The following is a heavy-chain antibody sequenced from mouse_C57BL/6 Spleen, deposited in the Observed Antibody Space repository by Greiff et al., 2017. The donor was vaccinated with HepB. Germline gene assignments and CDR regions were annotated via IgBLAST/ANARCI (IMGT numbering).Heavy chain of an antibody. CDR3: ARDARGYFGAMDY. CDR2: INYDGSST. J-gene: IGHJ4*01. Sequence: EVQLQESEGGLVQPGSSMKLSCTASGFTFSDYYMAWVRQVPEKGLEWVANINYDGSSTYYLDSLKSRFIISRDNAKNILYLQMSSLKSEDTATYYCARDARGYFGAMDYWGQGTSVTVSS. V-gene: IGHV5-16*01. D-gene: IGHD3-1*01. CDR1: GFTFSDYY.